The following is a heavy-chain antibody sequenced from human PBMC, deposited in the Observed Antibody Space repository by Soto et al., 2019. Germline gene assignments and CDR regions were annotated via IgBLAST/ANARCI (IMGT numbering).Heavy chain of an antibody. D-gene: IGHD4-17*01. Sequence: PSETLSLTCTVSGGSISSGGYYWSWIRQHPGKGLEWIGYIYYSGSTYYNPSLKSRVTISVDTSKNQFSLKLSSVTAADTAVYYCAREPYDYGDYPRAPQSNWFDPWGQGTLVTVSS. CDR1: GGSISSGGYY. V-gene: IGHV4-31*03. CDR3: AREPYDYGDYPRAPQSNWFDP. J-gene: IGHJ5*02. CDR2: IYYSGST.